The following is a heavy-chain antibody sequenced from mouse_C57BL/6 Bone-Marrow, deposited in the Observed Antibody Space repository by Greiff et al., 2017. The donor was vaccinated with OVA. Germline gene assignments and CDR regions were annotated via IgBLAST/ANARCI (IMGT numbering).Heavy chain of an antibody. CDR1: GFTFSSYA. CDR2: ISDGGSYT. V-gene: IGHV5-4*01. J-gene: IGHJ2*01. Sequence: EVQRVESGGGLVKPGGSLKLSCAASGFTFSSYAMSWVRQTPEKRLEWVATISDGGSYTYYPDNVKGRFTISRDNAKNNLYLQMSHLKSEDTAMYYCARGRENYSNFFDYWGQGTTLTVSS. D-gene: IGHD2-5*01. CDR3: ARGRENYSNFFDY.